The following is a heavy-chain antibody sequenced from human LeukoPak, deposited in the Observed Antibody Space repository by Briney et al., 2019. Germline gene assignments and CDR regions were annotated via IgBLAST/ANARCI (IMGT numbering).Heavy chain of an antibody. J-gene: IGHJ4*02. CDR3: ARAYWIHLERQGFDY. Sequence: GRSLRLSCAASRFTFTSYGMHWVRQAPGKGLEGVAVISYDGSIKNYADSVKGRFTISRDNSKNTLFLEMNRLRGEDTAVYYCARAYWIHLERQGFDYWGQGTLVTVSS. CDR2: ISYDGSIK. D-gene: IGHD1-1*01. CDR1: RFTFTSYG. V-gene: IGHV3-30*03.